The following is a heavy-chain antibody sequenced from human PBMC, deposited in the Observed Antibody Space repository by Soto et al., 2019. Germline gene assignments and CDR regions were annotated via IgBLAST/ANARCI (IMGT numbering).Heavy chain of an antibody. D-gene: IGHD6-6*01. CDR1: GGTFSSYA. V-gene: IGHV1-69*12. Sequence: QVQLVQSGAEVKKPGSSVKVSCKASGGTFSSYAISWVRQAPGQGLEWMGGIIPIFGTANYAQKFQGRGTITADESTSTAYMELSSLRSEDTAVYYCASHGLRAARRDYYYYGMDVWGQGTTVTVSS. CDR2: IIPIFGTA. CDR3: ASHGLRAARRDYYYYGMDV. J-gene: IGHJ6*02.